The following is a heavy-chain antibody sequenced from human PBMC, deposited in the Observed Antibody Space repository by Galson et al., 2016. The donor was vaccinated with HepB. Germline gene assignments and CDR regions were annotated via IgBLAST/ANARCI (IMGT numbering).Heavy chain of an antibody. CDR1: GYSFTRYW. CDR3: AREGRYCTSTSCYGYWYFDL. D-gene: IGHD2-2*01. Sequence: SGAEVKKPGESLKISCKGSGYSFTRYWIAWVRQMPGKGLEWMGIIYPGDSDTRYSPSFQGHVTISADKSISSAYLQLSSLKASDTAMYYCAREGRYCTSTSCYGYWYFDLWGRGTLVTVSS. J-gene: IGHJ2*01. CDR2: IYPGDSDT. V-gene: IGHV5-51*01.